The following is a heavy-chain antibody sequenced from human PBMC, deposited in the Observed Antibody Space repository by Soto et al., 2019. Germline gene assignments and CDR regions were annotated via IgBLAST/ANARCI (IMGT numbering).Heavy chain of an antibody. CDR1: GFTFSSYG. D-gene: IGHD3-10*01. J-gene: IGHJ4*02. Sequence: QVQLVESGGGVVQPGRSLRLSCAASGFTFSSYGMHWVRQAPGKGLEWVAVISYDGSNKYYADSVKGRFTISRDNSKNTLYLQMNGLRAEDTAVYFCAKESGFGASPLWGQGTLVTVSS. V-gene: IGHV3-30*18. CDR3: AKESGFGASPL. CDR2: ISYDGSNK.